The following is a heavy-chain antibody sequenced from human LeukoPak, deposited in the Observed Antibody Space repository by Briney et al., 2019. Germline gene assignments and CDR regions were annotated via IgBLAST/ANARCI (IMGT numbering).Heavy chain of an antibody. V-gene: IGHV4-59*01. CDR1: GGSISSYY. D-gene: IGHD2-2*01. J-gene: IGHJ4*02. Sequence: SETLSLTCTVSGGSISSYYWSWILQPPGKGLEWIGYIYYSGSTNYNPSLKSRVTISVDTSKNQFSLKLSSVTAADTAVYYCARGDVGYCSSTSCHYFDYWGQGTLVTVSS. CDR3: ARGDVGYCSSTSCHYFDY. CDR2: IYYSGST.